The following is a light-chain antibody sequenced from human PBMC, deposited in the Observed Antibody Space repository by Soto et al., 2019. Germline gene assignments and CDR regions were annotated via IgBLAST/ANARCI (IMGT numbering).Light chain of an antibody. V-gene: IGKV1-39*01. CDR1: QNIRNY. CDR2: AAS. J-gene: IGKJ3*01. Sequence: DIQMTQSPSPLSASVGDRVTITCRASQNIRNYLNWYQQKPGKAPGLLIYAASSLQSGVPSRFSGSGSGTDFTLTISSLQPEDFETYYCQQSFSTPFTFGPGTKVDIK. CDR3: QQSFSTPFT.